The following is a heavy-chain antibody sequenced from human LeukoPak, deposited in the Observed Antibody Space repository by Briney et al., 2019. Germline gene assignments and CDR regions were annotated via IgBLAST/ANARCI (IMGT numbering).Heavy chain of an antibody. CDR3: ARGGYSYGYYFDS. CDR1: GGSISSGGYY. V-gene: IGHV4-31*03. Sequence: SQTLSLTCTVSGGSISSGGYYWSWIRQHPGKGLEWIGYIYYSGSTYYNPSLKSRVTISVDTSKDQFSLKLSSVTAADTAVYYCARGGYSYGYYFDSWGQGTLVTVSS. D-gene: IGHD5-18*01. J-gene: IGHJ4*02. CDR2: IYYSGST.